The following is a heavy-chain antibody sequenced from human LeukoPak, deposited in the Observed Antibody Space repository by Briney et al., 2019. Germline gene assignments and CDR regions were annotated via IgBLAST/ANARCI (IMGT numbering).Heavy chain of an antibody. CDR3: ASPGYYDNSGYSFGH. J-gene: IGHJ4*02. CDR1: GFTFSDYY. D-gene: IGHD3-22*01. CDR2: ISTSSAAI. Sequence: GGSLRLSCAASGFTFSDYYMSWIRQAPGKGLEWISYISTSSAAIYYAQSVKGRFTISRDNAKNSLYLQMNSLRAEGTAVYYCASPGYYDNSGYSFGHWGQGTLVTVSS. V-gene: IGHV3-11*01.